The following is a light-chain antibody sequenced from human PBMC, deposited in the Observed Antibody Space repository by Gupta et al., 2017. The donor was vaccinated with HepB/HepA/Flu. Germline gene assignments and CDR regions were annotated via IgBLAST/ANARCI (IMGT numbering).Light chain of an antibody. J-gene: IGKJ4*01. CDR2: DAS. V-gene: IGKV3-11*01. CDR1: QSVSSY. CDR3: QQRSNWPKLT. Sequence: IVLTQSPATPSWSQGERATLSCRASQSVSSYLAWYQQKPGQAPRLLIYDASNRATGIPARFSGSGSGTDFTLTISSLEPEDFAVYYCQQRSNWPKLTFGGGTKVEIK.